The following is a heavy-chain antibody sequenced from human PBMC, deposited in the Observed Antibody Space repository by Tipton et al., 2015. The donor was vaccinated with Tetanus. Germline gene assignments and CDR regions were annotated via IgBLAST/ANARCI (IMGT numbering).Heavy chain of an antibody. CDR1: GFTFDDSA. Sequence: SLRLSCAASGFTFDDSAMRWVRQAPGKGLEWVSGITSNSVNRGYADSVKGRFTISRDNAKKSLYLQMDSLRAEDTALYYCTKGAWFDYWGQGTLVTVSS. J-gene: IGHJ4*02. CDR2: ITSNSVNR. V-gene: IGHV3-9*01. CDR3: TKGAWFDY.